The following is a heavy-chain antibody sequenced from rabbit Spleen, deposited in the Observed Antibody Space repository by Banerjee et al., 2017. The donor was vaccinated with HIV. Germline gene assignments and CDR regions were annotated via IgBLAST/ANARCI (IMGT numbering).Heavy chain of an antibody. D-gene: IGHD1-1*01. CDR1: GFSFSSNYY. J-gene: IGHJ6*01. V-gene: IGHV1S40*01. CDR2: IDAGGSGFT. CDR3: ARDTSSSFSSYGMDL. Sequence: QSLEESGGDLVKPEGSLTLTCTASGFSFSSNYYMCWVRQAPGKGLEWIACIDAGGSGFTYFASWAKGRFTCSKTSSTTVTLQMTSLTAADTATYFCARDTSSSFSSYGMDLWGQGTLVTVS.